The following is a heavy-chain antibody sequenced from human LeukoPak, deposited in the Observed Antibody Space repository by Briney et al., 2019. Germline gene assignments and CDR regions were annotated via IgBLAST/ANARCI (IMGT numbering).Heavy chain of an antibody. J-gene: IGHJ4*02. CDR2: ISSSSSYI. CDR3: AKGSRGSCSRTYCYPFDY. Sequence: PGGSLRLSCAASGFTFSSYNMNWVRQAPGKGLEWVSSISSSSSYICYADSVKGRFTISRDDAKNSLYLQMNRLRAEDTAVYYCAKGSRGSCSRTYCYPFDYWGQGTLVTVSS. CDR1: GFTFSSYN. V-gene: IGHV3-21*04. D-gene: IGHD2-2*01.